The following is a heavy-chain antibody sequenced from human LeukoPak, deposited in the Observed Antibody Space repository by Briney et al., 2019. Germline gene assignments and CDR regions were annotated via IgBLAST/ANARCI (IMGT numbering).Heavy chain of an antibody. V-gene: IGHV3-48*04. CDR3: ARDTPTGD. CDR1: GFTFSSYS. D-gene: IGHD7-27*01. CDR2: ISSSSSTI. J-gene: IGHJ4*02. Sequence: PGGSLRLSCAASGFTFSSYSMSWVRQAPGKGLEWVSYISSSSSTIYYADSVKGRFTISRDNAKNSLYLQMNSLRAEDTAVYYCARDTPTGDWGQGTLVTVSS.